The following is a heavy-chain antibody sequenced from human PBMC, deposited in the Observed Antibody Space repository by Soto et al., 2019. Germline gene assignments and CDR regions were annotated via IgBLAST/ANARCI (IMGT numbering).Heavy chain of an antibody. CDR3: AREGFSGYEALDY. Sequence: QVHLQESGPGLLKPSETLSLTCSVSGCPIRSYYLSWVRQAPGKGLEWIAYIAYTGITGYNPSLRSRVTISGVTSQSVFSLKMTSVTAADTAVYYCAREGFSGYEALDYWGHGILVTVSS. J-gene: IGHJ4*01. D-gene: IGHD5-12*01. V-gene: IGHV4-59*01. CDR2: IAYTGIT. CDR1: GCPIRSYY.